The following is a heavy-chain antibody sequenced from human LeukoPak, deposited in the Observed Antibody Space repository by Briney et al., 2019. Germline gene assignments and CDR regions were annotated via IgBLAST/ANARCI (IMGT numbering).Heavy chain of an antibody. Sequence: PSETLSLTCAVSGYSISSGYCWGWIRPPPPKGLEWIGSIYHSGSTHYNPSLKRRVAISVDTSKKQFSLKLSSVTAADTCVYYCARNSSSWYFDYWGQGTLVTVSS. D-gene: IGHD6-13*01. CDR3: ARNSSSWYFDY. CDR2: IYHSGST. V-gene: IGHV4-38-2*01. CDR1: GYSISSGYC. J-gene: IGHJ4*02.